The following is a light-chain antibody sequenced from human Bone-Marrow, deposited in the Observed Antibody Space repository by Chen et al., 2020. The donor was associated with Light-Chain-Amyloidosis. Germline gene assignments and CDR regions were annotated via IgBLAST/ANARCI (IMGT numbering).Light chain of an antibody. CDR2: RDT. CDR1: DLPTEY. CDR3: QSADSSGTYEVI. J-gene: IGLJ2*01. Sequence: SYELPQPPSVSVSPGQTARITCSGDDLPTEYAYWYQQKPGQAPLLGIHRDTERHSGISERFSGSSSGTTATMTINGVKAEDEADYHCQSADSSGTYEVIFGGGTKLTVL. V-gene: IGLV3-25*03.